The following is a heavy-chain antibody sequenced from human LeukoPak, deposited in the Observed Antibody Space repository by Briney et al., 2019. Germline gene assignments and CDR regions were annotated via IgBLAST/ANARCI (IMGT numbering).Heavy chain of an antibody. Sequence: SETLSLTCTVSGGSISGFYWSWIRQPPGKGLEWIGYTYYSGSTNYNPSLKSRVTISVDTSKNQFSLKLSSVTAADTAVYYCARGRGYFDYWGQGTLVTVSS. J-gene: IGHJ4*02. CDR3: ARGRGYFDY. D-gene: IGHD3-16*01. CDR1: GGSISGFY. CDR2: TYYSGST. V-gene: IGHV4-59*01.